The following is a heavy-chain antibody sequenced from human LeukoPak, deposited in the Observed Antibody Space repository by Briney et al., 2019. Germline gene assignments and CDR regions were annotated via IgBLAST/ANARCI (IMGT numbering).Heavy chain of an antibody. CDR1: GVSISSYY. V-gene: IGHV4-4*09. Sequence: ETLSLTCTVSGVSISSYYWSWIRQPPGKGLEWIGYIYTSGSTNYNPSLKSRVTISVDTSKNQFSLKLSSVTAADTAVYYCAGNWGLYRYFDLWGRGTLVTVSS. D-gene: IGHD7-27*01. J-gene: IGHJ2*01. CDR2: IYTSGST. CDR3: AGNWGLYRYFDL.